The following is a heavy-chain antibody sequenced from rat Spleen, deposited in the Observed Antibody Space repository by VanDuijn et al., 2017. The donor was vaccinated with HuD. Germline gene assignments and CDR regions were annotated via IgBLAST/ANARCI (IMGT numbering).Heavy chain of an antibody. V-gene: IGHV3-3*01. CDR3: ARRSWGYPFKY. Sequence: EVQLQESGPGLVKPSQSLSLTCSVTGYSITSYKWTWIRKFPGNKLEWMGYIDNAGNTNYNPSLKSRISITRDTSKNQFFLHVNSVTPEDTATYYCARRSWGYPFKYWGQGVMVTVSS. D-gene: IGHD4-3*01. J-gene: IGHJ2*01. CDR2: IDNAGNT. CDR1: GYSITSYK.